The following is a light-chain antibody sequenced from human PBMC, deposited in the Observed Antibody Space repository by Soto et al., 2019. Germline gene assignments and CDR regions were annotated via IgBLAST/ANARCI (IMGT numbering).Light chain of an antibody. V-gene: IGKV3-20*01. J-gene: IGKJ2*01. CDR2: GAS. CDR1: QSVTSRY. Sequence: EIVLTQSPGTLSSSPGERATLSCKASQSVTSRYLAWYQQKPGQAPRLLIYGASSRATGIPGRFSGSGSGIDFTLTISRLESEDFAVYFCQQYNNSPEYTFGQGTKLEIK. CDR3: QQYNNSPEYT.